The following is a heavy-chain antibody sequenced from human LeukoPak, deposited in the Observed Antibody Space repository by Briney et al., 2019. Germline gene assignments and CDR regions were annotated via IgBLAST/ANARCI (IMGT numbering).Heavy chain of an antibody. CDR1: GGSISSGSYY. CDR3: ARAIDSSGYQHKGFDP. CDR2: IFSSGTT. Sequence: PSETLSLTCTVSGGSISSGSYYWSWIRQSAGKGLEWIGRIFSSGTTNYNPSLKSRVIISVDTSRNQFSLKLSSVTAADTAVYYCARAIDSSGYQHKGFDPWGQGTLVTVSS. J-gene: IGHJ5*02. V-gene: IGHV4-61*02. D-gene: IGHD3-22*01.